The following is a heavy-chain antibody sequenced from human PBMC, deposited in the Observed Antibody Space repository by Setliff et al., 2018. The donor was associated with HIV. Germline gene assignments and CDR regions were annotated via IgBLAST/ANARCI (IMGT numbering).Heavy chain of an antibody. CDR3: ARDTNRKIDY. CDR1: GYTFTSYG. J-gene: IGHJ4*02. Sequence: GASVKVSCKASGYTFTSYGVTWVRQAPGQGLEWMGWISVYNGNTNYAQKLQGRVTMTTDTSTSTAYMELRSLRSDDTAVYYCARDTNRKIDYWGQGVLVTVSS. CDR2: ISVYNGNT. V-gene: IGHV1-18*01. D-gene: IGHD3-3*01.